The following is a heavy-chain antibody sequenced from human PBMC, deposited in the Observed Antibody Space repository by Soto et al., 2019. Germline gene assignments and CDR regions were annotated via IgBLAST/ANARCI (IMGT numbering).Heavy chain of an antibody. Sequence: PGGSLRLSCAASGFTFSSYAMSWVRQDPGKGLEWVSAISGSGGSTYYADSVKGRFTISRDNSKNTLYLQMNSLRAEDTAVYCWAKDRSGTYDYWGQGTLVTVSS. CDR2: ISGSGGST. J-gene: IGHJ4*02. CDR1: GFTFSSYA. CDR3: AKDRSGTYDY. D-gene: IGHD1-1*01. V-gene: IGHV3-23*01.